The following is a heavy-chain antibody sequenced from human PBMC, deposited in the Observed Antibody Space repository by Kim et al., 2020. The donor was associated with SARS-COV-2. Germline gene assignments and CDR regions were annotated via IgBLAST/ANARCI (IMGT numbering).Heavy chain of an antibody. Sequence: SETLSLTCTVSGGSISSGGYYWSWIRQHPGKGLEWIGYIYYSGSTYYNPSLKSRVTISVDTSKNQFSLKLSSVTAADTAVYYCARESRQGYGDPRTATWYYGMDVWGQGTTVTVSS. J-gene: IGHJ6*02. CDR2: IYYSGST. V-gene: IGHV4-31*03. CDR3: ARESRQGYGDPRTATWYYGMDV. CDR1: GGSISSGGYY. D-gene: IGHD4-17*01.